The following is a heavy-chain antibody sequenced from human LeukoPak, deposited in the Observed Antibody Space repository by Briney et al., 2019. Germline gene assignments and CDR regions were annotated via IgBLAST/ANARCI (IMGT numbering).Heavy chain of an antibody. CDR3: AKGGTLTPDY. CDR2: IFSGGST. Sequence: GGSLRLSCAASGFIVSSSYMSWVRQAPGKGLEWVSVIFSGGSTYYADPVKGRFTISRDNSKTTLYLQMNSLRAEDTALYYCAKGGTLTPDYWGQGTLVTVSS. CDR1: GFIVSSSY. V-gene: IGHV3-66*01. D-gene: IGHD1/OR15-1a*01. J-gene: IGHJ4*02.